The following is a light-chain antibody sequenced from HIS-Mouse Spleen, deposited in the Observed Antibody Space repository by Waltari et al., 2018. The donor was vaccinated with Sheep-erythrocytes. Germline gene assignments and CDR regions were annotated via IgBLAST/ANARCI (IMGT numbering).Light chain of an antibody. CDR2: EVS. J-gene: IGLJ1*01. CDR1: SSYDGGSNY. CDR3: SSYAGSNNYV. Sequence: QSALTQPPSASGSPGPSVTISCTGTSSYDGGSNYVPLYQQHPGKAPKPMIYEVSKRPSGVPDRFSGSKSGNTASLTVSGLQAEDEADYYCSSYAGSNNYVFGTGTKVTVL. V-gene: IGLV2-8*01.